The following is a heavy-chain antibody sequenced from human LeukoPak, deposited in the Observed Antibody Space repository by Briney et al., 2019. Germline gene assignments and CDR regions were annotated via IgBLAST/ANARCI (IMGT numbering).Heavy chain of an antibody. CDR2: INPSGGST. CDR1: GYTFTSYY. D-gene: IGHD4-17*01. Sequence: ASVTVSCKASGYTFTSYYMHWVRQAPGQGLEWMGIINPSGGSTSYAQKFQGRVTMTRDTSTSTVYMELSSLRSEDTAVYYCAREGQDYGDYDYWGQGTLVTVSS. CDR3: AREGQDYGDYDY. V-gene: IGHV1-46*01. J-gene: IGHJ4*02.